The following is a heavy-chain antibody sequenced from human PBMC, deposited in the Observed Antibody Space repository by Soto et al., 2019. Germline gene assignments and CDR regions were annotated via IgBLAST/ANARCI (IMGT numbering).Heavy chain of an antibody. J-gene: IGHJ4*02. D-gene: IGHD2-8*02. CDR2: IYYSGST. Sequence: SETLSLTCTVSGGSISRYYWSCIRQPPGKGLEWIGYIYYSGSTNYNPSLKSRVTISADTSKNQFSLKLSSVTAADTAVYYCAQSTGWPGFDFWGQGTLVTVSS. CDR1: GGSISRYY. CDR3: AQSTGWPGFDF. V-gene: IGHV4-59*01.